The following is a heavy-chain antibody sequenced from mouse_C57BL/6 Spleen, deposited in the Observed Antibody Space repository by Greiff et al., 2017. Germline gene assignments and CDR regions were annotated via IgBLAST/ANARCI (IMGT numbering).Heavy chain of an antibody. D-gene: IGHD2-5*01. CDR1: GYTFTSYW. CDR2: IHPNSGST. Sequence: VQLQQSGAELVKPGASVKLSCKASGYTFTSYWMHWVKQRPGQGLEWIGMIHPNSGSTNYNEKFKSKATLTVDKSSSTAYMQLSSLTSEDSAVYYCARLHYSNSYFDYWGQGTTLTVSS. V-gene: IGHV1-64*01. CDR3: ARLHYSNSYFDY. J-gene: IGHJ2*01.